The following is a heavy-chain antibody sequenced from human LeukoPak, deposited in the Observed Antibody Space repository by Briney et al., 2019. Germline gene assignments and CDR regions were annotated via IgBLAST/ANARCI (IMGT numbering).Heavy chain of an antibody. Sequence: ASETLSLTCSVSGLSISSGYYWGWIRQPPGKGLEWIGSIYHSGSTYYNPSLKSRVTISVDTSKNQFSLKLSSVTAADTAVYYCARGQKKYSSSWYADWGQGTLVTVSS. V-gene: IGHV4-38-2*02. CDR1: GLSISSGYY. CDR3: ARGQKKYSSSWYAD. D-gene: IGHD6-13*01. J-gene: IGHJ4*02. CDR2: IYHSGST.